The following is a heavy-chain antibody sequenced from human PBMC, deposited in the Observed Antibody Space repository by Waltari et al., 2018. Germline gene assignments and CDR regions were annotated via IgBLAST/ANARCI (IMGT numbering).Heavy chain of an antibody. Sequence: EVQLVQSGAEVKKPGESLKISCTVSGYKFPTYWIGWVRQVPGKGLEWMGTIYPGDSDTRYSPSFQGLVTISVDKSTNTAYLQWSSLKASDTAMYYCARPHSGSYVGAFDMWGQGTKVTVSS. J-gene: IGHJ3*02. CDR3: ARPHSGSYVGAFDM. CDR1: GYKFPTYW. V-gene: IGHV5-51*01. D-gene: IGHD1-26*01. CDR2: IYPGDSDT.